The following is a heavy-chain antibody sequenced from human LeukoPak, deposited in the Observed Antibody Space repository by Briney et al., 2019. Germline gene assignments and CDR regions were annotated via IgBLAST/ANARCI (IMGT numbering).Heavy chain of an antibody. CDR2: ISSSSSYT. CDR3: ARSPSMVRGVITFFDY. V-gene: IGHV3-11*06. J-gene: IGHJ4*02. D-gene: IGHD3-10*01. Sequence: PGGSLRLSCAASGFTFSDYYMSWIRQAPGKGLEWVSYISSSSSYTNYADSVKGRFTISRDNAKNSLYLQMNSLRAEGTAVYYCARSPSMVRGVITFFDYWGQGTLVTVSS. CDR1: GFTFSDYY.